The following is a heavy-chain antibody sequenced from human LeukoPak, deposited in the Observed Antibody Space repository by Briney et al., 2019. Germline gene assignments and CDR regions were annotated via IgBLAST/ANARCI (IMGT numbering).Heavy chain of an antibody. Sequence: GASVKVSCKASGGTFSSYAISWVRQAPGQGLEWMGRIIPILGIANYAQKFQGRVTITADKSTSTAYMELSSLRSEDTAVYYYARIVGGPVGYWGQGTLVTVSS. CDR3: ARIVGGPVGY. V-gene: IGHV1-69*04. J-gene: IGHJ4*02. D-gene: IGHD2-21*01. CDR2: IIPILGIA. CDR1: GGTFSSYA.